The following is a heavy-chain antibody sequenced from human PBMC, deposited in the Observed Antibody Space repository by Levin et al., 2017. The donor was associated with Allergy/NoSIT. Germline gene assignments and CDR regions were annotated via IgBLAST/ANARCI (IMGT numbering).Heavy chain of an antibody. Sequence: GESLKISCKASGYTFTTYDINWVRQATGQGLEWMGWMNPNSGNTGYAQKFQGRVTMTRNPSINTAYMELSSLRSDDTAVYYCARGRYDDSSGLIDYWGQGTLVTVPS. CDR3: ARGRYDDSSGLIDY. D-gene: IGHD3-22*01. J-gene: IGHJ4*02. CDR1: GYTFTTYD. V-gene: IGHV1-8*01. CDR2: MNPNSGNT.